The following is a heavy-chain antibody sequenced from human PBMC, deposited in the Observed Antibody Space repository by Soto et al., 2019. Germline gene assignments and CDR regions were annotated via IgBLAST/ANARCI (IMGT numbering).Heavy chain of an antibody. Sequence: QVQLVQSGAEVKKPGSSVKVSCKASGGTFSSHVFNWVRQAPGQGLEWMGGIMPIIGTANYAQKFQGRVTITAAESTSTAYMDLSSLRSEDTAVYYCARDLEFRDGNISHLDYWGQGTLVTVSS. D-gene: IGHD3-10*01. J-gene: IGHJ4*02. CDR1: GGTFSSHV. CDR2: IMPIIGTA. V-gene: IGHV1-69*01. CDR3: ARDLEFRDGNISHLDY.